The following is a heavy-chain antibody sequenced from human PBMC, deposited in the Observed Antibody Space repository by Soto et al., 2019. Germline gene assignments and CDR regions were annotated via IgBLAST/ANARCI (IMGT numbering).Heavy chain of an antibody. J-gene: IGHJ6*02. CDR3: ARDRSAGNYFYYGMDV. D-gene: IGHD1-1*01. CDR2: IWYDGSKE. Sequence: PEGSLRLSCAASGLPFKRNGMHWVRQAPGKGLEWVAVIWYDGSKEYYSDSVKGRFTISRDNSKNMLYLQMNSVRVEDTAVYFCARDRSAGNYFYYGMDVWGQGTTVTV. V-gene: IGHV3-33*01. CDR1: GLPFKRNG.